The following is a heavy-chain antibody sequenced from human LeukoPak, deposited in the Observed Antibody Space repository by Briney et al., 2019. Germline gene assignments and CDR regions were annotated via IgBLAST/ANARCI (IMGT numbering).Heavy chain of an antibody. Sequence: GGSLRLSCAASGFALSSHWMTWVRQVPGRGPEWVANVNRDGSETYYLDSVKGRFTISKDNAKNSPYLQMNSLRAEDTALYHCARNNGMDVWGQGTTVTVSS. CDR3: ARNNGMDV. V-gene: IGHV3-7*03. CDR1: GFALSSHW. CDR2: VNRDGSET. J-gene: IGHJ6*02.